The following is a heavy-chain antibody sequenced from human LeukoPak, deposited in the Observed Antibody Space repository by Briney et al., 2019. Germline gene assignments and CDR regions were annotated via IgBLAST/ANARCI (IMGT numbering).Heavy chain of an antibody. CDR1: GFTFSSYG. D-gene: IGHD3-3*01. Sequence: QPGGSLRLSCAASGFTFSSYGMSWVRQAPGKGLEWVSYISSSGSTIYYADSVKGRFTISRDNAKNSLYLQMNSLRAEDTAVYYCAREDYDFWSGYFGARWFDPWGQGTLVTVSS. J-gene: IGHJ5*02. V-gene: IGHV3-48*04. CDR3: AREDYDFWSGYFGARWFDP. CDR2: ISSSGSTI.